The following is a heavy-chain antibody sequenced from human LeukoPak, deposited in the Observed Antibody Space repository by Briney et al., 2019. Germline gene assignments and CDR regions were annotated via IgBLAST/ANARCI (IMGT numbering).Heavy chain of an antibody. J-gene: IGHJ4*02. Sequence: GGSLRLSCAASGFTFSNAWVSWVRQAPGKGLEWVGHIKSKTDGGTADYAAPVKGRFIISRDDSKNTLYLQMDSLKIEDTAVYYCTTVGVYWGQGTLVTASS. CDR1: GFTFSNAW. CDR3: TTVGVY. CDR2: IKSKTDGGTA. V-gene: IGHV3-15*01. D-gene: IGHD2-8*01.